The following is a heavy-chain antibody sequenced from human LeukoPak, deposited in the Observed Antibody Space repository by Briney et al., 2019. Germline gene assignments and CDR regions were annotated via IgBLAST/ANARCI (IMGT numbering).Heavy chain of an antibody. Sequence: GGSLRLSCAASGFTFDDYAMHWVRQAPGKGLEWVSLISGDGGSTYYADSVKGRFTISRDNSKNSLYPQMNSLRTEDTALYYCACYGVAHAFDIWGQGTMVTVSS. CDR1: GFTFDDYA. D-gene: IGHD4-17*01. J-gene: IGHJ3*02. CDR3: ACYGVAHAFDI. V-gene: IGHV3-43*02. CDR2: ISGDGGST.